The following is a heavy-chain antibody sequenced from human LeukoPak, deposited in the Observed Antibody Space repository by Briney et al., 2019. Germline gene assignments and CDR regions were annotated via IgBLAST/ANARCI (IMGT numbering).Heavy chain of an antibody. CDR1: GFTFSSYW. V-gene: IGHV3-74*01. D-gene: IGHD3-22*01. J-gene: IGHJ4*02. CDR3: ARERSGSSGYYSAIDS. Sequence: GGSLRLSCVASGFTFSSYWMHWVRQPPGNGLVWVSRIGSDGSTTTYADSVKGRFTISRDNAKNTLYLQMNSLRAEDTAVYYCARERSGSSGYYSAIDSWGQGTLVTVSP. CDR2: IGSDGSTT.